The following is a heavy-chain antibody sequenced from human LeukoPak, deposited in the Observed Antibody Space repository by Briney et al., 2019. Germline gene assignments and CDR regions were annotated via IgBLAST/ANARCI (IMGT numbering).Heavy chain of an antibody. Sequence: ASVKVSCKASGYTFTSYAMNWVRQAPGQGLVWMGWINTNTGNPTYAQGFTGRFVFSLDTSVSTAYLQISSLKAEDTAVYYCARTKPRRDGYNSDYWGQGTLVTVSS. V-gene: IGHV7-4-1*02. CDR1: GYTFTSYA. J-gene: IGHJ4*02. D-gene: IGHD5-24*01. CDR2: INTNTGNP. CDR3: ARTKPRRDGYNSDY.